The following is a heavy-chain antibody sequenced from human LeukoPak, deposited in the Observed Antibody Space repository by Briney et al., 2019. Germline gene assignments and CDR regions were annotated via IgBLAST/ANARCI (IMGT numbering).Heavy chain of an antibody. V-gene: IGHV3-48*01. Sequence: TGGSLRLSCAASGFTFSSYSMNWVRQAPGKGLEWVSYISSSSSTIYYADSVKGLFTISRDNAKNSLYLQMNSLRAEDTAVYYCARAPSCSGGSCYWFDPWGQGTLVTVSS. D-gene: IGHD2-15*01. CDR1: GFTFSSYS. J-gene: IGHJ5*02. CDR2: ISSSSSTI. CDR3: ARAPSCSGGSCYWFDP.